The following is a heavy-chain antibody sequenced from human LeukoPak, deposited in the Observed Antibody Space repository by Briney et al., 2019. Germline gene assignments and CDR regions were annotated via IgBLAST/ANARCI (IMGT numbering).Heavy chain of an antibody. CDR1: GGSISSGGYY. V-gene: IGHV4-31*03. J-gene: IGHJ4*02. CDR3: AGDYGDYYFDY. Sequence: KSSETLSLTCTVSGGSISSGGYYWSWIRQHPGKGLEWIGYIYYSGSTYYNPSLKSRVTISVDTSKNQFSLKLSSVTAADTAVYFCAGDYGDYYFDYWGQGTLVTVSS. CDR2: IYYSGST. D-gene: IGHD4-17*01.